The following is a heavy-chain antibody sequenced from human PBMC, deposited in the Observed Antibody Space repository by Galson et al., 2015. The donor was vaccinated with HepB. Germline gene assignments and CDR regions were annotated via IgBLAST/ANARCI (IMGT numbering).Heavy chain of an antibody. Sequence: SVKVSCKASGYTFTSYAMNWVRQAPGQGLEWMGWINTNTGNPTYAQGFTGRFVFSLDTSVSTAYLQISSLKAEDTAVYYCARGPYYDYIWGTQSEEFDIWGQGTMVTVSS. CDR1: GYTFTSYA. V-gene: IGHV7-4-1*02. D-gene: IGHD3-16*01. CDR3: ARGPYYDYIWGTQSEEFDI. CDR2: INTNTGNP. J-gene: IGHJ3*02.